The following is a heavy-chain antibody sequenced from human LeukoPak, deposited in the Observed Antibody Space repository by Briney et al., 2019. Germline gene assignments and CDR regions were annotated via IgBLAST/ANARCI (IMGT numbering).Heavy chain of an antibody. CDR3: AKAASSSWPSYYYGMDV. CDR1: GLIFSSYS. J-gene: IGHJ6*02. V-gene: IGHV3-23*01. D-gene: IGHD6-13*01. Sequence: GGSLRLSCAASGLIFSSYSMSWVRQAPGKGLEWVSVITGSGGNTYYADSVKGRFTISKDNSKNTVYLQMSSLRVDDTALYYCAKAASSSWPSYYYGMDVWGQGTTVTVSS. CDR2: ITGSGGNT.